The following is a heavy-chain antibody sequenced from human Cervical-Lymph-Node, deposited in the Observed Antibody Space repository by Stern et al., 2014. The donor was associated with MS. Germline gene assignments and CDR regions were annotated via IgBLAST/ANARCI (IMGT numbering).Heavy chain of an antibody. CDR1: GASITSYY. J-gene: IGHJ5*02. CDR3: ARATDL. V-gene: IGHV4-59*01. CDR2: IYSSGTT. Sequence: VQLVESGPGLLRPSETLPLTCTVSGASITSYYWSWIRQPPGKGLEWIGYIYSSGTTNYNASLKGRVAISIDTSKTQFSLRLSSVTAADTAVYYCARATDLWGQGTLVTVSS.